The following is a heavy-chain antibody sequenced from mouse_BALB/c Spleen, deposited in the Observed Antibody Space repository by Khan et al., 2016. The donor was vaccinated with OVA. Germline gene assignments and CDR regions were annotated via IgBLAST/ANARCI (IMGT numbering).Heavy chain of an antibody. Sequence: QIQLVQSGPELKKPGETVRISCKASGYTFTTAGIQWVQKMPGKGLKWIGWINTHSGVPKYAEDFKGRFAFSLEISVNTAYLQITNLKNEDTATDVWAGEGAAYYRSDGGAVEYWGQGTSVTVSS. CDR3: AGEGAAYYRSDGGAVEY. CDR2: INTHSGVP. J-gene: IGHJ4*01. D-gene: IGHD2-12*01. V-gene: IGHV9-4*02. CDR1: GYTFTTAG.